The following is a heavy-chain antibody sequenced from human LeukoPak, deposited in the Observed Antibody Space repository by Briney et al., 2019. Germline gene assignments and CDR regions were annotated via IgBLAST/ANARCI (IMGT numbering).Heavy chain of an antibody. J-gene: IGHJ4*02. D-gene: IGHD5-18*01. V-gene: IGHV3-9*01. CDR2: ISWNSGSI. CDR3: ARAVGTAIAFGY. Sequence: AGGSLRLSCAASGFTFDDYAMHWVRQAPGKGLEWVSGISWNSGSIGYADSVKGRFTISRDNAKNTLYLQMNSLRAEDTAVYYCARAVGTAIAFGYWGQGTLVTVSS. CDR1: GFTFDDYA.